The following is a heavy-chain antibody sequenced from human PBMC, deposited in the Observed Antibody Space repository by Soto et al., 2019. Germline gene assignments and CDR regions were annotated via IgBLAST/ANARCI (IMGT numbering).Heavy chain of an antibody. D-gene: IGHD1-1*01. J-gene: IGHJ6*02. Sequence: PGGSLRRSCTASGGIFSNFCMHCVRQAPGKWLEWVAGVWYDGSNGFSAESVKGRFTISRDNSKNTLYLQMTSLRAEDTAVYYCARDPRTDRASGMDVWGPGTTVTVSS. V-gene: IGHV3-33*01. CDR2: VWYDGSNG. CDR1: GGIFSNFC. CDR3: ARDPRTDRASGMDV.